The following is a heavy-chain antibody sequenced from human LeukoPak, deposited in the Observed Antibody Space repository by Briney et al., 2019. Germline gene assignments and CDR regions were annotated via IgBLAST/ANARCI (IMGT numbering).Heavy chain of an antibody. D-gene: IGHD3-16*01. CDR2: ISSSSTYK. Sequence: GGSLRLSCAASGFTFSTYSMNWVRQAPGKGPEWVSCISSSSTYKYYADSVKGRFTISRDNAKNSLYLQMNSLRAEDTAVYYCARDGGTIFGFDYWGQGTLVTVSS. J-gene: IGHJ4*02. CDR1: GFTFSTYS. V-gene: IGHV3-21*01. CDR3: ARDGGTIFGFDY.